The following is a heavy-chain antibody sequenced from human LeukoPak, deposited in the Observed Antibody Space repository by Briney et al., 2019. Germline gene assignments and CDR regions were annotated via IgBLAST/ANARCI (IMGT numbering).Heavy chain of an antibody. V-gene: IGHV4-59*01. D-gene: IGHD2-21*02. CDR1: GGSIRNYY. CDR3: AGRQHIVVLTATRGDFDI. J-gene: IGHJ3*02. CDR2: INYSGRS. Sequence: PSETLSLTCTVSGGSIRNYYWGWIRQPPGKGLEWIGYINYSGRSNYNPSLKGRVTMSLDTSKDQFSLKLNSLTAADTAVYYCAGRQHIVVLTATRGDFDIWGQGTMVTVSS.